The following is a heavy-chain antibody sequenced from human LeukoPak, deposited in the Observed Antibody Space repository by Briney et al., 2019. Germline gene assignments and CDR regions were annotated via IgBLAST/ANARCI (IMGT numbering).Heavy chain of an antibody. V-gene: IGHV1-18*01. Sequence: ASVKVSCKASGYTFTSYGISWVRQAPGQGLEWMGWISGYNGNTNYAQKLQGRVTMTTDTSTSTAYMELRSLRSDDTAVYYCAREVVVVVPAASNYYGMDVWGQGTTVTVSS. CDR1: GYTFTSYG. D-gene: IGHD2-2*01. CDR2: ISGYNGNT. CDR3: AREVVVVVPAASNYYGMDV. J-gene: IGHJ6*02.